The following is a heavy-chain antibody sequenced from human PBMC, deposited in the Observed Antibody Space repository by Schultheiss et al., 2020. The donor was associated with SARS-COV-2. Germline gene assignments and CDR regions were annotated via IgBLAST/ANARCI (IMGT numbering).Heavy chain of an antibody. Sequence: SETLSLTCTVSGGSISSGGYYWSWIRQHPGKGLEWIGYIYYSGSTYYNPSLKSLVTISVDTSKNQFSLKLSSVTAADTAVYYCATLYGPGAFDIWGQGTMVTVSS. CDR1: GGSISSGGYY. D-gene: IGHD3-10*01. CDR3: ATLYGPGAFDI. V-gene: IGHV4-31*01. CDR2: IYYSGST. J-gene: IGHJ3*02.